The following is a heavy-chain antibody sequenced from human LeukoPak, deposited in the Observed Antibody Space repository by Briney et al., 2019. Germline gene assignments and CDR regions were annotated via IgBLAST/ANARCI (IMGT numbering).Heavy chain of an antibody. CDR1: GYTSTSYG. V-gene: IGHV1-18*01. D-gene: IGHD3-22*01. CDR2: ISAYNGNT. CDR3: ARSLTRGYYYDSSGYYNWFDP. Sequence: ASVKVSCKASGYTSTSYGISWVRQAPGQGLEWMGWISAYNGNTNYAQKLQGRVTMTTDTSTSTAYMELRSLRSDDTAVYYCARSLTRGYYYDSSGYYNWFDPWGQGTLVTVSS. J-gene: IGHJ5*02.